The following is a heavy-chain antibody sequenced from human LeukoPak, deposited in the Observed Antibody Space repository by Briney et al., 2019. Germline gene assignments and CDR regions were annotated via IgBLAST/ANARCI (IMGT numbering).Heavy chain of an antibody. Sequence: PSETLSLTCTISGGSINNYYWSWIRQSPEKGLELIGYIYSTGITNYNPSLKSRVAISVDTSRNQFSLRLTSVTAADTAIFYCARGGLFAFDIWGQGTTVIVSS. CDR1: GGSINNYY. CDR3: ARGGLFAFDI. J-gene: IGHJ3*02. CDR2: IYSTGIT. V-gene: IGHV4-59*01.